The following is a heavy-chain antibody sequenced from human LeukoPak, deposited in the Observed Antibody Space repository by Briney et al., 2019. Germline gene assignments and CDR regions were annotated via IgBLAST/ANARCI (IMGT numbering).Heavy chain of an antibody. CDR1: GYTFTTYY. CDR2: IDPSGGST. D-gene: IGHD5-12*01. J-gene: IGHJ4*02. Sequence: ASVKVSCKASGYTFTTYYMHWVRQAPGQGLEWMGMIDPSGGSTNYAQKFQGRVTLTRDTSTSTVYMELSSLRSEDTAVYYCARDIGDIVATIFDYWGQGTLVTVSS. CDR3: ARDIGDIVATIFDY. V-gene: IGHV1-46*01.